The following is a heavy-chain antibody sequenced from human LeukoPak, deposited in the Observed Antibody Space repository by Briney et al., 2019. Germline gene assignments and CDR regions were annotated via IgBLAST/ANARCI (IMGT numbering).Heavy chain of an antibody. CDR2: ISSSSSYI. CDR3: ARVWGYNWNDNDY. Sequence: GGSLRLSCAASGFTFSSYSMNWVRQAPGKGLEWVSSISSSSSYIYYADSVKGRFTISRDNAKNSLYLQMNSLRAEDTAVYYCARVWGYNWNDNDYWSQGTLVTVSS. J-gene: IGHJ4*02. V-gene: IGHV3-21*01. D-gene: IGHD1-20*01. CDR1: GFTFSSYS.